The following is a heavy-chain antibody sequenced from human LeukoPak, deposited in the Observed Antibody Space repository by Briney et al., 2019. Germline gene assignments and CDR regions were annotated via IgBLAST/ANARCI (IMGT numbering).Heavy chain of an antibody. CDR1: GFTFSDYY. CDR2: ISSSGSTI. J-gene: IGHJ4*02. D-gene: IGHD3-22*01. CDR3: ARGVSYYYDSSGYYGDDY. Sequence: AGGSLRLSCAASGFTFSDYYMSWIRQAPGKGLEWVSYISSSGSTIYYADSVKGRFTISRDNAKNSLYLQMNSLRAEDTAVYYCARGVSYYYDSSGYYGDDYWGQGTLVTVSS. V-gene: IGHV3-11*01.